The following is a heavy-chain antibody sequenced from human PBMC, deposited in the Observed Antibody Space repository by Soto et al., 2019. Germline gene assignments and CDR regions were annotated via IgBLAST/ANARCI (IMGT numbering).Heavy chain of an antibody. CDR2: IWYDGSNK. V-gene: IGHV3-33*01. D-gene: IGHD3-10*01. CDR1: GFTFSSYG. CDR3: ATSHLGGPREHYYGSGSYWYYYYGMDV. Sequence: GGSLRLSCAASGFTFSSYGMHWVRQAPGKGLEWVAVIWYDGSNKYYADSVKGRFTISRDNSKNTLYLQMNSLRAEDTAVYYCATSHLGGPREHYYGSGSYWYYYYGMDVWGQGTTVTVSS. J-gene: IGHJ6*02.